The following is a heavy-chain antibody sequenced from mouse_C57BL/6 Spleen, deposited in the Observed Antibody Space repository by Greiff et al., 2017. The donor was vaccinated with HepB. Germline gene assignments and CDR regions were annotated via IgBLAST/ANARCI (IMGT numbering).Heavy chain of an antibody. J-gene: IGHJ3*01. CDR1: GFSFTSYG. Sequence: VQLQQSGPGLVQPSQCLSITCTVSGFSFTSYGVHWVRQSPGKGLEWLGVIWSGGSTDYNAAFISRLSISKDNSKSHVFFKRISLQADDTALYYCARNSEGFAYWGQGTLVTVSA. V-gene: IGHV2-2*01. CDR3: ARNSEGFAY. CDR2: IWSGGST.